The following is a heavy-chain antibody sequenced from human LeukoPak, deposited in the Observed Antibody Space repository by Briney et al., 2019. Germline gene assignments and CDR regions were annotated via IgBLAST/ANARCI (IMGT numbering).Heavy chain of an antibody. D-gene: IGHD2-2*01. CDR2: INHRGST. CDR3: ARVRSMPMGASMNYYFDY. Sequence: SETLSLTCAVYGGSFSGYYWSWIRQPPGKGLEWIGEINHRGSTNYNPSLKSRVTISVDRSKNQFSLRLNSVTAADTAVYYCARVRSMPMGASMNYYFDYWGQGTLVTVSS. CDR1: GGSFSGYY. J-gene: IGHJ4*02. V-gene: IGHV4-34*01.